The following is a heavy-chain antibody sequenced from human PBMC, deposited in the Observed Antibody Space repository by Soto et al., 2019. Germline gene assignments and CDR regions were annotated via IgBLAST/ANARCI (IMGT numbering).Heavy chain of an antibody. J-gene: IGHJ4*02. V-gene: IGHV3-23*01. D-gene: IGHD1-26*01. CDR1: RFTFSSFA. Sequence: EVQLLESGGGLLQPGGSLRLSCAASRFTFSSFAMSWVRQAPGKGLEWVSAISGNGGSTYYADSVKGRFTISRDNSKNTLFLQMNSLRVDDTAIYYCAKENLGAPYFDSWGRGTLVSVSS. CDR3: AKENLGAPYFDS. CDR2: ISGNGGST.